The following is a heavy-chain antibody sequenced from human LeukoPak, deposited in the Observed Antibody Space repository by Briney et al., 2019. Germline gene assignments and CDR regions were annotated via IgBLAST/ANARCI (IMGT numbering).Heavy chain of an antibody. D-gene: IGHD3-3*01. V-gene: IGHV3-30-3*01. CDR2: ISYDGSNK. CDR3: AGSGPDFDY. Sequence: GGSLRLSCAASGFTFSSYWMSWVRQAPGKGLEWVAVISYDGSNKYYADSVKGRFTISRDNSKNTLYLQMNSLRAEDTAVYYCAGSGPDFDYWGQGTLVTVSS. CDR1: GFTFSSYW. J-gene: IGHJ4*02.